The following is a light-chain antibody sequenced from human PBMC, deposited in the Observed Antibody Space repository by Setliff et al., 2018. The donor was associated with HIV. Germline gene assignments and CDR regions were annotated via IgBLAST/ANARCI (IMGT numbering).Light chain of an antibody. J-gene: IGLJ2*01. CDR3: ATWDASLNGPV. Sequence: QSVLTQPPSASGTPGQRVTISCSGSSSNIGSNTVNWFQQLPGAAPKLLIYRNNQRPSGVPDRFSGSKSGTSASLAISGLQSDDEADYYCATWDASLNGPVFGGGTKVTVL. CDR1: SSNIGSNT. CDR2: RNN. V-gene: IGLV1-44*01.